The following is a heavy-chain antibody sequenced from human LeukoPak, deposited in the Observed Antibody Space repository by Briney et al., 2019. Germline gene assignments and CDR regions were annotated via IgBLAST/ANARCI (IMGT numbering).Heavy chain of an antibody. CDR1: GYTFTGYY. CDR3: AREGSYYYDSRWLNWFDP. Sequence: GASVKVSCKASGYTFTGYYMHWVRQAPGQGLEWMGWINPNSGGTNYAQKFQGRVTMTRDTSISTAYMELSRLRSDDTAVYYCAREGSYYYDSRWLNWFDPWGQGTLVTVSS. V-gene: IGHV1-2*02. CDR2: INPNSGGT. J-gene: IGHJ5*02. D-gene: IGHD3-22*01.